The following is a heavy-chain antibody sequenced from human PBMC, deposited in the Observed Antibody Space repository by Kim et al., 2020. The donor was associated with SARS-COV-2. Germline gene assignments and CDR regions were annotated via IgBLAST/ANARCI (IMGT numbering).Heavy chain of an antibody. D-gene: IGHD3-22*01. CDR2: ISNSGGST. J-gene: IGHJ4*02. CDR3: AKNTNYYDSSGFLDS. Sequence: GGSLRLSCAASGFTFSSSAMNWIRQAPGKGLEWVSGISNSGGSTYYADSVKGRFTISRDNSKNTLYLQMSSLRAEDTAVYYCAKNTNYYDSSGFLDSWGQGTLVTVSS. CDR1: GFTFSSSA. V-gene: IGHV3-23*01.